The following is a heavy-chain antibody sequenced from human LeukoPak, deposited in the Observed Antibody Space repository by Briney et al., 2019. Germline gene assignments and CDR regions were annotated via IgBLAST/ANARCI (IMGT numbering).Heavy chain of an antibody. J-gene: IGHJ4*02. V-gene: IGHV3-23*01. CDR3: AKDPSIAAAGRFDY. D-gene: IGHD6-13*01. Sequence: PGGSLRLSCAASGFTFSSYAMSWVRQAPGKGLEGVSAISGSGGSTHYADSVKARFNISRDNSKHTLYLQMNSLRAEDTAVYYCAKDPSIAAAGRFDYWGQGTLVTVSS. CDR1: GFTFSSYA. CDR2: ISGSGGST.